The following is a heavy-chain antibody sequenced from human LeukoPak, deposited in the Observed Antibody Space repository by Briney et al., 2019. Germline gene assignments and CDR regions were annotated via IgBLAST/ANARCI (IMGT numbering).Heavy chain of an antibody. V-gene: IGHV3-64D*06. CDR1: GFTFSYYA. J-gene: IGHJ4*02. CDR2: ITSSGGST. Sequence: QPGGSLRLSCSASGFTFSYYAMHWARQAPGKGLEYVSGITSSGGSTYYTDSVKGRFTISRDNSNNTLYLQMSSLRAEDTAVYYCVKGDYSGYTFPAFDYWGQGTLVSVSS. D-gene: IGHD5-12*01. CDR3: VKGDYSGYTFPAFDY.